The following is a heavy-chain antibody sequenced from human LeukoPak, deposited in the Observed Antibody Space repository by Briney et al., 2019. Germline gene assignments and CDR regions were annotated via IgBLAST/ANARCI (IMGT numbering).Heavy chain of an antibody. J-gene: IGHJ4*02. CDR2: IYPGDSDT. D-gene: IGHD5-24*01. CDR1: GYSFTSYW. Sequence: GESLKISCKGSGYSFTSYWIGWVRQMPGKGLEWMGIIYPGDSDTRYSPSFQGQVTISADKSISTAYLQWSSLKASDTAMYYCARLSPGGYNIGGELDYWGQGTLVTVSS. CDR3: ARLSPGGYNIGGELDY. V-gene: IGHV5-51*01.